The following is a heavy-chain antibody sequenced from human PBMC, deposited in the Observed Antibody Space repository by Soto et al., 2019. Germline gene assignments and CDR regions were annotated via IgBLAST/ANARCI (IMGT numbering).Heavy chain of an antibody. D-gene: IGHD3-3*01. CDR1: GFTFSSNW. CDR3: ARDMEKPNYLDFWSASLH. CDR2: INQVGSEK. J-gene: IGHJ4*01. Sequence: PGGSLRLSCAASGFTFSSNWMSWVRQAPGKGPEGVANINQVGSEKYYVASVKGRFTISRDNAKDLLYLQMNSLRADDTAVYYCARDMEKPNYLDFWSASLHWGQGTLVTVSS. V-gene: IGHV3-7*01.